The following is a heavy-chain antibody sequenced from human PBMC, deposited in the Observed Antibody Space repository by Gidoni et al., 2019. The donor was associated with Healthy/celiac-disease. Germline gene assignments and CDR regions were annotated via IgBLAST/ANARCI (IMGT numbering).Heavy chain of an antibody. J-gene: IGHJ3*02. Sequence: QVQRVESGGGVVQPGRSLRLPCAASGFTFSSYAMHWVRKAQGKVLEWVAVISYDGSNKYSADSVKGRFTISRDNSRNTLYLQMNSLRAEDTAVYYCARDRPSSGLGGGGAFDIWGQGTMVTVSS. CDR1: GFTFSSYA. V-gene: IGHV3-30-3*01. CDR3: ARDRPSSGLGGGGAFDI. D-gene: IGHD5-12*01. CDR2: ISYDGSNK.